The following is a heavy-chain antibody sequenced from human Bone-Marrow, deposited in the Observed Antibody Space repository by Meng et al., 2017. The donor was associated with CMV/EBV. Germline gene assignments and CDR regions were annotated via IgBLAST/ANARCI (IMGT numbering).Heavy chain of an antibody. CDR1: GFTFSSYW. CDR2: IKQDGNEK. J-gene: IGHJ3*02. CDR3: ARDPDRGGAFDI. V-gene: IGHV3-7*01. D-gene: IGHD3-10*01. Sequence: GGSLRLSCVASGFTFSSYWMDWVRQAPGKGLEWVANIKQDGNEKYYVDSVKGRFTISRDNAKNSLYLQMNSLRAEDTAVYYCARDPDRGGAFDIWGQGPMVTVSS.